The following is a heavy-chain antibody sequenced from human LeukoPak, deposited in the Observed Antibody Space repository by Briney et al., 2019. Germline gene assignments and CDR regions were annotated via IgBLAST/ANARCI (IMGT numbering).Heavy chain of an antibody. V-gene: IGHV4-61*02. D-gene: IGHD6-19*01. CDR2: IYSRGST. Sequence: SETLSLTCTVSGGSISSGHYYLNWIRQPAGKGLEWIGRIYSRGSTNYNSSLRSRVTISVDTSKNQFSLKLTSVTAADTAVYYCASDKGASGWGLGYWGQGTLVTVSS. CDR3: ASDKGASGWGLGY. CDR1: GGSISSGHYY. J-gene: IGHJ4*02.